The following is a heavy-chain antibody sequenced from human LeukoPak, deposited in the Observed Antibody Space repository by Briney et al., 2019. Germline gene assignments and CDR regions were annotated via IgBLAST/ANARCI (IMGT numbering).Heavy chain of an antibody. V-gene: IGHV4-4*09. CDR2: IYTSGST. D-gene: IGHD3-10*01. J-gene: IGHJ4*02. CDR1: GGSISSYY. CDR3: ARGRRKNYYGSGSPFDY. Sequence: PSETLSLTCTVSGGSISSYYWSWIRQPPGKGLEWIGYIYTSGSTNYNPSLKSRVTISVYTYKNQFSLKLRSVTAADTAVYYCARGRRKNYYGSGSPFDYWGQGTLVTVSS.